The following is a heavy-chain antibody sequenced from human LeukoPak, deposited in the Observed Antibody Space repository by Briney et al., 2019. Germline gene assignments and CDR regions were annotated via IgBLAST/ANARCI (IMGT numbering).Heavy chain of an antibody. D-gene: IGHD5-18*01. CDR3: ARDLGGYNYGYSFDY. V-gene: IGHV4-4*07. CDR1: GGSVSGSY. Sequence: PSETLSLTCTVSGGSVSGSYWNWIRQPAGRGLEWIGRIYSTGSTNYNPSIKSRVTMSVDTSKNQFSLKLFSVTAADTAVYYCARDLGGYNYGYSFDYWGQGTLVTVSS. J-gene: IGHJ4*02. CDR2: IYSTGST.